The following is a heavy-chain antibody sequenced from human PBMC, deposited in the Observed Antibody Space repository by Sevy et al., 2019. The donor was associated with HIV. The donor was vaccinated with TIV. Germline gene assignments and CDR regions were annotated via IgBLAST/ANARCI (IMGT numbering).Heavy chain of an antibody. CDR1: GFTFSSYW. V-gene: IGHV3-7*03. D-gene: IGHD2-21*01. J-gene: IGHJ4*02. Sequence: GESLKISCAASGFTFSSYWMSWVRQAPGKGLEWVANIKQDGSEKYYVDSVKGRFTISRDNAKNSLYLQMNSLRAEDTAVYYCARDWTVVNPGAFDYWGQGTLVTVSS. CDR2: IKQDGSEK. CDR3: ARDWTVVNPGAFDY.